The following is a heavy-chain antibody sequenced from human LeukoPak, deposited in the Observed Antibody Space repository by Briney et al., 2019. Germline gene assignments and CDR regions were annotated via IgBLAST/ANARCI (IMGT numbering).Heavy chain of an antibody. D-gene: IGHD3-3*01. J-gene: IGHJ6*02. CDR1: GFNFRDHW. V-gene: IGHV3-33*08. CDR2: IWYDGSNK. Sequence: PGGSLRLSCAVSGFNFRDHWMDWVRQAPGKGLEWVAVIWYDGSNKYYADSVKGRFTISRDNSKNTLYLQMNSLRAEDTAVYYCARELYDFWSGYYTPYYYGMDVWGQGTTVTVSS. CDR3: ARELYDFWSGYYTPYYYGMDV.